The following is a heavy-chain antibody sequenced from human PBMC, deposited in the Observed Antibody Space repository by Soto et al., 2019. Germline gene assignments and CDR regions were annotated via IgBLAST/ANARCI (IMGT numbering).Heavy chain of an antibody. Sequence: GGSLRLSCAASGFTFSSYWMHWVRQAPGKGLVWVSRINSDGSSTSYADSVKGRFTISRDNAKNTLYLQMNSLRAEDTAVYYCARDKDIVATKHYYYYYGMDVWGQGTTVTVSS. J-gene: IGHJ6*02. CDR2: INSDGSST. D-gene: IGHD5-12*01. CDR1: GFTFSSYW. CDR3: ARDKDIVATKHYYYYYGMDV. V-gene: IGHV3-74*01.